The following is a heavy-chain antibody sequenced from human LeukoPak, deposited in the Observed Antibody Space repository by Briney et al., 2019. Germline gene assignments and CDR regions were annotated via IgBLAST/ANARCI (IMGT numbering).Heavy chain of an antibody. D-gene: IGHD2-2*02. V-gene: IGHV1-2*06. CDR2: INPNSGGT. CDR1: GYTFTGYY. CDR3: ARATATIPSAFDY. Sequence: ASVKVSCKASGYTFTGYYMHWVRQAPGQGLEWMGRINPNSGGTNYAQKFQGRVTMTRDTSISTAYMELSRLRSDDTAVYYCARATATIPSAFDYWGQGTLVTVPS. J-gene: IGHJ4*02.